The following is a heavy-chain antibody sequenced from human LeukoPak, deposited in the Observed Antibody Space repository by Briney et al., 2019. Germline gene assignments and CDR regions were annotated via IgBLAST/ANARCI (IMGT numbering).Heavy chain of an antibody. J-gene: IGHJ6*03. V-gene: IGHV3-30*02. CDR3: AKDSAFYYIDV. Sequence: QAGGSLRLSCAASGFTFNNYGMHWVRQAPAKGLEWVAFIRYNGNNQYYADSVKGRFTISRDNSKNTLYLQMNSLKGDDTAVYYCAKDSAFYYIDVWGKGTTVIISS. D-gene: IGHD3-10*01. CDR2: IRYNGNNQ. CDR1: GFTFNNYG.